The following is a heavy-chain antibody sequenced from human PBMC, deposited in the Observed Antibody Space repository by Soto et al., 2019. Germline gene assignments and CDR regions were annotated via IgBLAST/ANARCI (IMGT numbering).Heavy chain of an antibody. V-gene: IGHV5-51*01. D-gene: IGHD3-10*01. J-gene: IGHJ6*02. CDR3: ARTSMARGGYYYYYGMDV. CDR2: IYPGDSDT. CDR1: GYSFTSYW. Sequence: GESLKISCKGSGYSFTSYWIGWVRQMPGKGLEWMGIIYPGDSDTRYSPSFQGQVTISADKSISTAYLQWSSLKASDTAMYYCARTSMARGGYYYYYGMDVWGQGTTVTVSS.